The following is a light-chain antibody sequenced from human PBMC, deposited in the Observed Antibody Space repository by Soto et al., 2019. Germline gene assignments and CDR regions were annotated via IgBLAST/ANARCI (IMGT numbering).Light chain of an antibody. CDR3: QKCKVAPFT. V-gene: IGKV1-27*01. Sequence: DIQITQSPSSLCAFVGDRVTITCRASQDIGNFLAWYQQKPGKVPKLLIYAASTLQSGVPSRFSGSGSGTDFTLTISSLQPEDVATYYCQKCKVAPFTFGGGTKVDIK. J-gene: IGKJ4*02. CDR1: QDIGNF. CDR2: AAS.